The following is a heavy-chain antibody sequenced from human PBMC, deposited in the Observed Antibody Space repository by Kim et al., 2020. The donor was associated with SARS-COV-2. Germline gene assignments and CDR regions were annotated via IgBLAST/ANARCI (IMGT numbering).Heavy chain of an antibody. CDR1: RFTFNNYW. J-gene: IGHJ5*02. CDR2: ISSDGGNT. CDR3: ARGFFRHGFDA. D-gene: IGHD3-10*01. Sequence: GGSLRLSCEVSRFTFNNYWINWVRHAPGKGLVWVSRISSDGGNTNYADSVKGRFTISRDNAENTLHLQLNSLRAEDTAVYYCARGFFRHGFDAWGQGTPVTVSS. V-gene: IGHV3-74*01.